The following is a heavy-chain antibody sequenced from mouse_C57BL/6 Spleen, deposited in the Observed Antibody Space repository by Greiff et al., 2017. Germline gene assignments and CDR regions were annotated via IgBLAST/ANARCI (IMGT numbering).Heavy chain of an antibody. D-gene: IGHD1-1*01. V-gene: IGHV1-39*01. CDR3: AREDYYGSSLYWYFDV. Sequence: VQLKQSGPELVKPGASVKISCKASGYSFTDYNMNWVKQSNGKSLEWIGVINPNYGTTSYNQKFKGKATLTVDQSSSTAYMQLNSLTSEDSAVYYCAREDYYGSSLYWYFDVWSTGTTVTVSS. J-gene: IGHJ1*03. CDR1: GYSFTDYN. CDR2: INPNYGTT.